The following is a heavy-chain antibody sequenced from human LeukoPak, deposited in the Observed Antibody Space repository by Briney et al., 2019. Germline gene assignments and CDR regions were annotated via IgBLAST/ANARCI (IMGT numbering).Heavy chain of an antibody. CDR3: ARWKPRSDALDV. CDR2: ISTRDTFI. CDR1: GFTFTTYS. Sequence: KSGGSLRLSCEASGFTFTTYSMTWVRQTPGEGLEWVSSISTRDTFINYADSVKGRFTISRDNAKISLFLQMTSLRAEDTAMYYCARWKPRSDALDVWGKGTMVMVSS. J-gene: IGHJ3*01. D-gene: IGHD1-1*01. V-gene: IGHV3-21*01.